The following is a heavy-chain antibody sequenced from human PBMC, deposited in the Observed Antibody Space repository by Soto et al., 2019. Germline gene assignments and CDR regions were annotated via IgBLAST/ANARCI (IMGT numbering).Heavy chain of an antibody. CDR2: VYYSGST. CDR1: GGSVSIYS. V-gene: IGHV4-59*02. J-gene: IGHJ4*02. Sequence: PSETLSLTCTVSGGSVSIYSWTWVRHPPGKGLEWIGYVYYSGSTHYNPSLKSRVTISLDTSKNQFSLKLTSVTAADTAMYFCASSPPAMVAPNIWGQGTLVTVSS. CDR3: ASSPPAMVAPNI. D-gene: IGHD5-18*01.